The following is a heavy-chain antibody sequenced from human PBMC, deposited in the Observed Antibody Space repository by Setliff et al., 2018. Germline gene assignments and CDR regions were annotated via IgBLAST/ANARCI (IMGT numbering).Heavy chain of an antibody. V-gene: IGHV3-20*04. CDR1: GFNFDVFG. CDR2: IDRNAGST. CDR3: ARVRNYYGSGSYLSAFDY. Sequence: PGESLKISCAASGFNFDVFGMGWVRQAPGMGLEWVSGIDRNAGSTGYVDPVKGRFTISRDNAKNSLYLQMNSLKADDTAVYYCARVRNYYGSGSYLSAFDYWGQGALVTVSS. J-gene: IGHJ4*02. D-gene: IGHD3-10*01.